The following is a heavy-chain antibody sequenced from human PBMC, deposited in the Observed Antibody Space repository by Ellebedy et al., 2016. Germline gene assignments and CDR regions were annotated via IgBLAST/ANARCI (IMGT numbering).Heavy chain of an antibody. V-gene: IGHV1-46*01. CDR3: ARDGFYGMDV. CDR2: INPSGDST. Sequence: ASVKVSXKASRYTFRIYYMHWVRQAPGQGLEWMGIINPSGDSTTYAQKFQGRVTMTRDTSTSTVDMELSSLRSEDTAVYYCARDGFYGMDVWGQGTTVTVSS. J-gene: IGHJ6*02. CDR1: RYTFRIYY.